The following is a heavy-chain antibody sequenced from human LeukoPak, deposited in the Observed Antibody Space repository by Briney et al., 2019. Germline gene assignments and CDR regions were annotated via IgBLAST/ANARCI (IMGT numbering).Heavy chain of an antibody. J-gene: IGHJ1*01. CDR3: ARAYYSSGSEYFQH. V-gene: IGHV3-7*03. D-gene: IGHD6-19*01. Sequence: GGSLRLSCAASGFTFSSYWMSWVRQAPGKWQEGVANIKQDGSEKYYVDSVKGRFTISRDNAKNSLYLQMNSLRAEDTAVYYCARAYYSSGSEYFQHWGQGTLVTVSS. CDR2: IKQDGSEK. CDR1: GFTFSSYW.